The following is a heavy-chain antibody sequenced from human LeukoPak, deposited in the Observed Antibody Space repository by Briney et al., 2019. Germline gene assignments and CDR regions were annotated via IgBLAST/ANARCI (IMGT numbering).Heavy chain of an antibody. Sequence: ASVKVSCKASGYTFTGYYMHWVRQATGQGLEWMGWMNPNSGNTGYAQKFQGRVTMTRNTSISTAYMELSSLRSEDTAVYYCARAYHNDAFDIWGQGTMVTVSS. CDR1: GYTFTGYY. CDR3: ARAYHNDAFDI. D-gene: IGHD3-16*01. J-gene: IGHJ3*02. CDR2: MNPNSGNT. V-gene: IGHV1-8*02.